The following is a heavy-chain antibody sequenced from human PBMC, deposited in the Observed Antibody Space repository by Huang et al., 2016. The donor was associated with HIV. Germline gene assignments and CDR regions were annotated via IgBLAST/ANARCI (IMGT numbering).Heavy chain of an antibody. CDR1: GGSIRSDNYY. CDR3: ARLPGSITMIRGVITDPY. CDR2: IYYSGRT. Sequence: QLQLQESGPGLVKPSETLSLTCTVSGGSIRSDNYYWDWIRQPPGKGLEWIGSIYYSGRTYYNPSLKHGVTITVDTSKNHFSLRMRSVTGADTAVYYSARLPGSITMIRGVITDPYWGQGTLVTVSS. D-gene: IGHD3-10*01. J-gene: IGHJ4*02. V-gene: IGHV4-39*02.